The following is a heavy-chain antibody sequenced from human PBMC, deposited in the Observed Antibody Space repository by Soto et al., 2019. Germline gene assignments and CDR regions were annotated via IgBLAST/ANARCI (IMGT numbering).Heavy chain of an antibody. V-gene: IGHV1-2*02. Sequence: QVHLVQSGAEVKKPGTSVKVSCKTSGYTFTDYYIHWVRQAPGQGLEWMGRINCDSGGTTYPQKCQGRVTMTRDTSITTVYMDLSRLTSNDTAVYYCTRDLVGYDAFDVWGRGTLVAVSP. CDR2: INCDSGGT. CDR3: TRDLVGYDAFDV. CDR1: GYTFTDYY. D-gene: IGHD5-12*01. J-gene: IGHJ3*01.